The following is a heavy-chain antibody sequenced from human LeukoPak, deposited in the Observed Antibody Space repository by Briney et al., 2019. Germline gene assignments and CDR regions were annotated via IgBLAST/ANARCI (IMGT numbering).Heavy chain of an antibody. CDR3: ARDPPKYSSSADY. J-gene: IGHJ4*02. CDR2: ISSSGSTI. Sequence: GGSLRLSCAASGFTFSSYEMNWVRQAPGKGLEWISYISSSGSTIYYADFVKGRFTISRDNAKNSLYLQMNSLRAEDTAVYYCARDPPKYSSSADYWGQGTLVTVSS. CDR1: GFTFSSYE. D-gene: IGHD6-6*01. V-gene: IGHV3-48*03.